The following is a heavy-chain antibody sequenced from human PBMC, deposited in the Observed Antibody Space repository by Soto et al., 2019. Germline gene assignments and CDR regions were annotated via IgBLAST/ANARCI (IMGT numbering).Heavy chain of an antibody. CDR2: IYYSGST. J-gene: IGHJ5*02. CDR1: XGXXXXXXXX. CDR3: XXXXXXXXXXXX. V-gene: IGHV4-31*03. Sequence: QVQLQESGPGLVKPSQTLSLTCTVSXGXXXXXXXXXXXXXXHPGKGLEWIGYIYYSGSTYYNPSLKSRVTISVDTSXXXXXXXXXXXXXXXXXXXXXXXXXXXXXXXXXGQGTLVTVSS.